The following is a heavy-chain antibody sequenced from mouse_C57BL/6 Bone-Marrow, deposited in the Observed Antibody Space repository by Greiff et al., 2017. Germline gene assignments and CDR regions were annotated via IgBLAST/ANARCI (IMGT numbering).Heavy chain of an antibody. Sequence: QVQLQQSGAELVMPGASVKLSCKASGYTFTSYWMHWVKQRPGQGLEWIGEIVPSDSYTNYNQKFKGKSTLTVDKSSCTTYMQLNSLTSEDYAVYYCARDYYSNNYYAMDYWGQGTSVTVSS. CDR1: GYTFTSYW. V-gene: IGHV1-69*01. CDR2: IVPSDSYT. D-gene: IGHD2-5*01. CDR3: ARDYYSNNYYAMDY. J-gene: IGHJ4*01.